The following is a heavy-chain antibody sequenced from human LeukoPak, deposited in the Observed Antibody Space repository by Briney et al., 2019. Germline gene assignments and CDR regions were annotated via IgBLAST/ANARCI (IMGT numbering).Heavy chain of an antibody. V-gene: IGHV3-48*03. Sequence: GGSLRLSCAASGFTFSRYEMSWVRQAPGKGLEWVSYISSSGGTMYYADSVKGRLTISRDNAKNSLYLQMNSLRAEDTAVYYCARVGSLVHYFDYWGQGTLVTVPS. CDR2: ISSSGGTM. D-gene: IGHD2-8*02. CDR3: ARVGSLVHYFDY. CDR1: GFTFSRYE. J-gene: IGHJ4*02.